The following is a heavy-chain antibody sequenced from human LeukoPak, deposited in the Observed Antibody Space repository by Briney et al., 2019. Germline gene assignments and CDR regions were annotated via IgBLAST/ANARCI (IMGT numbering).Heavy chain of an antibody. CDR1: GCSFINSG. Sequence: GGSLRLSCATSGCSFINSGMTWVRQAPGKGLEWVSDISGTVRGERTYYADSVKGRFTISRDNSKNTLYLQMNGLGADDTAVYYCLCYYASATFYWGQGTLITVSS. J-gene: IGHJ4*02. D-gene: IGHD3-10*01. CDR3: LCYYASATFY. CDR2: ISGTVRGERT. V-gene: IGHV3-23*01.